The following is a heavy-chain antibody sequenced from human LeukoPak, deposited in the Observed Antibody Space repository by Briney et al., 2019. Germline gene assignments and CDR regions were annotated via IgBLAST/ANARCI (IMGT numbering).Heavy chain of an antibody. V-gene: IGHV3-7*01. CDR3: ARDSQFIGPLY. CDR1: GFRFSDYY. Sequence: GGSLRLSCAASGFRFSDYYMTWVRQAPGKGPEWVANMNQDGSEKNYVDSVKGRFTISRDNAKNSLYLQMNSLRVEDTAVYYCARDSQFIGPLYWGQGTLVTVSS. CDR2: MNQDGSEK. D-gene: IGHD5-24*01. J-gene: IGHJ4*02.